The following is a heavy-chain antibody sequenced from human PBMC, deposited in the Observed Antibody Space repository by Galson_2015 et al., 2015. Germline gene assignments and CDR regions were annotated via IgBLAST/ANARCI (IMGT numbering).Heavy chain of an antibody. CDR1: GFTVSSNY. D-gene: IGHD3-22*01. V-gene: IGHV3-53*01. CDR2: IYSGGST. CDR3: ARVRYYDSSGYSFYFDY. Sequence: SLRLSCAASGFTVSSNYMSWVRQAPGKGLEWVSVIYSGGSTYYADSVKGRFTISRDNSKNTLYLQMNSLRAEDTAVYYCARVRYYDSSGYSFYFDYWGQGTLVTVSS. J-gene: IGHJ4*02.